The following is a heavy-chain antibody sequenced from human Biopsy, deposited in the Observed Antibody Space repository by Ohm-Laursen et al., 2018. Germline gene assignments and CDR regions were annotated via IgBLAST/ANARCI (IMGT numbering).Heavy chain of an antibody. J-gene: IGHJ4*02. Sequence: AASVKVSCKASGGTFSNYAISWMRQAPGEGLEWMGGIIAVSGLVNYAPKFQGRVSITADKSTTTAYMELSNLKSEDTAVYYCATPFQYYDSWGGYPPFDHWGQGTLVTVSS. CDR2: IIAVSGLV. CDR3: ATPFQYYDSWGGYPPFDH. CDR1: GGTFSNYA. V-gene: IGHV1-69*10. D-gene: IGHD3-3*01.